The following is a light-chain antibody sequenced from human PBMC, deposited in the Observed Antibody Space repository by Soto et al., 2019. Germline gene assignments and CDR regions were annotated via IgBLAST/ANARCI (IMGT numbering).Light chain of an antibody. CDR1: QSVSSSY. CDR3: QQYGSWT. CDR2: GAS. Sequence: EIVLTQSPGTLSLSPGDRATLSCRATQSVSSSYLAWYQQKPGQAPRLLIYGASSRATGIPDRFSGSGSGTDFTLTITRLEPEDFAVYYCQQYGSWTFGQGTKVDI. J-gene: IGKJ1*01. V-gene: IGKV3-20*01.